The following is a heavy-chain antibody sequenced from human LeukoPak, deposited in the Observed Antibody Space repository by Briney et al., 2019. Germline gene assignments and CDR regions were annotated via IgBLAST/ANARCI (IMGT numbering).Heavy chain of an antibody. J-gene: IGHJ4*02. CDR1: GFTFSGSA. V-gene: IGHV3-73*01. Sequence: GGSLRLSCAASGFTFSGSAVHWVRQASGNGLEWVGRIRSKANSYATAYAASVKGRFTISRDESKNTAYLQMNSLKTEDTAVYYCTRQGQGNFDYWGQGTLVTVSS. CDR2: IRSKANSYAT. CDR3: TRQGQGNFDY.